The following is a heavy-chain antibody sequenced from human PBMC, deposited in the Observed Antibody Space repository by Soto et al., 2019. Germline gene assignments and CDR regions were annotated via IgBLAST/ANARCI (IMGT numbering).Heavy chain of an antibody. D-gene: IGHD3-16*02. V-gene: IGHV4-39*01. CDR1: GGSISSSSYY. CDR2: IYYSGST. J-gene: IGHJ4*02. Sequence: SETLSLTCTVSGGSISSSSYYWGWIRQPPGKGLEWIGSIYYSGSTYYNPSLKSRVTISVDTSKNQFSLKLSSVTAADTAVYYCARLSPYDYIWGSYRSGFDYWGQGTLVTVSS. CDR3: ARLSPYDYIWGSYRSGFDY.